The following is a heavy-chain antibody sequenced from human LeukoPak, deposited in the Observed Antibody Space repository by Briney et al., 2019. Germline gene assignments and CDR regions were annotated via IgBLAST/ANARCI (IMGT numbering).Heavy chain of an antibody. D-gene: IGHD3-10*01. CDR1: GGSISSYY. Sequence: PSETLSLTCTVSGGSISSYYWSWIRQPPGKGLEWIEYIYYSGSTYYNPSLKSRVTISVDTSKNQLSLKLSAVTAADTAVYYCASVRRGFGESSKYYSYYYMDVWGNGTTVPIS. V-gene: IGHV4-59*04. CDR3: ASVRRGFGESSKYYSYYYMDV. J-gene: IGHJ6*03. CDR2: IYYSGST.